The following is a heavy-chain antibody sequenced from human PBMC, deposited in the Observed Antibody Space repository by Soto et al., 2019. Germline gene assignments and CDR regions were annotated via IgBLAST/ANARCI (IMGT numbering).Heavy chain of an antibody. CDR3: ARDPTLYGDYIDY. CDR2: IWYDGSNK. CDR1: GFTFSRDG. Sequence: QVQLVESGGGVVQPGRSLRLSCAASGFTFSRDGMHWVRQAPGKGLEWVAVIWYDGSNKDYADSVKGRFTSSRDNSKNTLYLQMNSLRAEATAVYYCARDPTLYGDYIDYWGQGTLVTVSS. J-gene: IGHJ4*02. V-gene: IGHV3-33*01. D-gene: IGHD4-17*01.